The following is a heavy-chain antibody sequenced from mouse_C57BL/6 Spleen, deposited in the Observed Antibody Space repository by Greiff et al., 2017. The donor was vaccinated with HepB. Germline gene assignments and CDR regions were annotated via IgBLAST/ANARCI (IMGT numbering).Heavy chain of an antibody. Sequence: EVQLQQSGPELVRPGASVKISCKASGYSFTDYNMNWVKQSNGKSLEWIGVINPNFGITTYNQKFKGKATLTVDRSSSTAYMQLNSLTSEDSAVYYCTRRGDKSGYVYYAMDYWGQGTSVTVSS. CDR3: TRRGDKSGYVYYAMDY. J-gene: IGHJ4*01. V-gene: IGHV1-39*01. D-gene: IGHD3-2*02. CDR2: INPNFGIT. CDR1: GYSFTDYN.